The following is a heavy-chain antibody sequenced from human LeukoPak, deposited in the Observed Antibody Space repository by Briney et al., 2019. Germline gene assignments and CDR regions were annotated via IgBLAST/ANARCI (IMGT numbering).Heavy chain of an antibody. J-gene: IGHJ4*02. CDR1: GYTFTGYY. Sequence: ASVKVSCKASGYTFTGYYMHWVRQAPGQGLEWMGWINPNSGGTNYAQKLQGRVTMTTDTSTSTAYMELRSLRSDDTAVYYCARGGDYMGSGWYVDYWGQGTLVTVSS. D-gene: IGHD6-19*01. CDR3: ARGGDYMGSGWYVDY. CDR2: INPNSGGT. V-gene: IGHV1-2*02.